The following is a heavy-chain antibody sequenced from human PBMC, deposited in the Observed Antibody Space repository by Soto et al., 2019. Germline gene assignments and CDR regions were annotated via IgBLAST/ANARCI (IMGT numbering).Heavy chain of an antibody. Sequence: XGSLRLTFAASGFTFSTYSKNWVRQAPGKGLEWVSYISYTSSTIYYADSVKGRFTISRDNAKNSLFLQMNSLRDEDTAVYYCARDNGLAGSFDPWGQGTLVTVSS. V-gene: IGHV3-48*02. CDR2: ISYTSSTI. D-gene: IGHD2-21*01. CDR1: GFTFSTYS. CDR3: ARDNGLAGSFDP. J-gene: IGHJ5*02.